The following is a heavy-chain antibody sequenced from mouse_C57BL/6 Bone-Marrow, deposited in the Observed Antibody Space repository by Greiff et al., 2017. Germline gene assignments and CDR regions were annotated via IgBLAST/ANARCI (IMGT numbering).Heavy chain of an antibody. D-gene: IGHD2-4*01. J-gene: IGHJ3*01. CDR2: ISNGGGST. CDR3: ARSYYDYDGGFAY. V-gene: IGHV5-12*01. Sequence: EVQGVESGGGLVQPGGSLKLSCAASGFTFSDYYMYWVRQTPEKRLEWVAYISNGGGSTYYPDTVKGRFTISRDNAKNTLYLQMSRLKSEDTAMYYCARSYYDYDGGFAYWGQGTLVTVSA. CDR1: GFTFSDYY.